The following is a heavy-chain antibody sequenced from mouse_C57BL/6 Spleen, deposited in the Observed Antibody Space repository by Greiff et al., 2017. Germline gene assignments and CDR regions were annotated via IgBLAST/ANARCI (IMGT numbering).Heavy chain of an antibody. CDR1: GYAFSSYW. V-gene: IGHV1-80*01. CDR3: ARFEAPYGNYSDYAMDY. J-gene: IGHJ4*01. Sequence: QVQLQQSGAELVKPGASVKISCKASGYAFSSYWMNWVKQRPGKGLEWIGQIYPGDGDTNYNGKFKGKATLTVDTSSSTAYMQLSSLTSEDSAVYYCARFEAPYGNYSDYAMDYWGQGTSVTVSS. D-gene: IGHD2-1*01. CDR2: IYPGDGDT.